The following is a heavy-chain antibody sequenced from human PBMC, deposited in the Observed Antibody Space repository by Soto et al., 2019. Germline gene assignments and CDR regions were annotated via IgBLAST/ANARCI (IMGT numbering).Heavy chain of an antibody. CDR3: ARKPIYHFFTGYYTVDY. CDR2: IYHSGTT. Sequence: QVQLRQWGAGLLKPSETLSLTCVVFGGSFSDYYWTWIRQSPGKGLEWIGEIYHSGTTSYNPSLKRRLTISIDTSNNQFSLKLSSVTAADTAVYYCARKPIYHFFTGYYTVDYWGQGTLVTVSS. J-gene: IGHJ4*02. D-gene: IGHD3-9*01. V-gene: IGHV4-34*01. CDR1: GGSFSDYY.